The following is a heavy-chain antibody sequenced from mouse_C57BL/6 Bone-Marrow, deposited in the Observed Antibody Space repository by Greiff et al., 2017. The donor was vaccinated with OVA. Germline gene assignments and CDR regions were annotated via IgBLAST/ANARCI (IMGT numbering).Heavy chain of an antibody. Sequence: QVQLQQSGAELARPGASVKLSCKASGYTFTSYGISWVKQRTGQGLEWIGEIYPRSGNTYYNAKFKGKATLTADNSSNTEYMELRSLTSEDAAVYYCARGEDYDWYYDVWCTGTTVTVSS. CDR3: ARGEDYDWYYDV. CDR2: IYPRSGNT. CDR1: GYTFTSYG. J-gene: IGHJ1*03. V-gene: IGHV1-81*01. D-gene: IGHD2-4*01.